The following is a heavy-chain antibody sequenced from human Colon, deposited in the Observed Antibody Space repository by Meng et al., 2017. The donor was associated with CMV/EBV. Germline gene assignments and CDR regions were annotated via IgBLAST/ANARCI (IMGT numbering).Heavy chain of an antibody. J-gene: IGHJ2*01. D-gene: IGHD2-2*01. CDR1: GYSFTPYW. CDR3: ARRGYYRSTPNWYFDV. CDR2: IHPGDSDT. V-gene: IGHV5-51*01. Sequence: SGYSFTPYWIGWVRPMRGKGLQWMGIIHPGDSDTRYNPSFQGQVTISADKSINTAYLQWSSLKASDTAMYFCARRGYYRSTPNWYFDVWGRGTLVTVSS.